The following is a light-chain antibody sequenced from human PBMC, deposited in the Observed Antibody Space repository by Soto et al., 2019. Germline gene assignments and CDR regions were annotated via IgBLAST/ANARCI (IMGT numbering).Light chain of an antibody. CDR2: AAS. J-gene: IGKJ1*01. CDR3: QQYYSYPWT. V-gene: IGKV1-8*01. Sequence: AIRMTQSPSSFSASTGDRFTVTCRASQGISSYLAWYQQKPGKAPKLLIYAASTLQSGVPSRFSGSGSGTDFTLTINCLQSEDFATYYCQQYYSYPWTFGQGTKVDI. CDR1: QGISSY.